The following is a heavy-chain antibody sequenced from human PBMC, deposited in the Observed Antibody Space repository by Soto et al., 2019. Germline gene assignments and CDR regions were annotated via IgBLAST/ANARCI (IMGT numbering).Heavy chain of an antibody. CDR2: IKQDGSEK. J-gene: IGHJ6*02. CDR1: GFTFSSYW. D-gene: IGHD6-13*01. Sequence: GGSLRLSCAASGFTFSSYWMSWVRQAPGKGLEWVANIKQDGSEKYYVDSVKGRFTISRDNAKNSLYLQMNSLRAEDTAVYYCARVGSAYSSSWSDVYYYFSYGMDVWGQGTTVTVSS. V-gene: IGHV3-7*05. CDR3: ARVGSAYSSSWSDVYYYFSYGMDV.